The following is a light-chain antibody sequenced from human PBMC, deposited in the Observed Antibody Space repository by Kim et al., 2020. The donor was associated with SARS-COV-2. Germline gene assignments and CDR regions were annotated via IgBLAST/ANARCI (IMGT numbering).Light chain of an antibody. CDR3: QQRSNWPSTT. V-gene: IGKV3-11*01. CDR1: QSVSSY. J-gene: IGKJ1*01. CDR2: DAS. Sequence: APGESATLSCRASQSVSSYLAWYQQKPGQAPRLLIYDASNRATGIPARFSGSGSGTDFTLTISSLEPEDFAVYYCQQRSNWPSTTFGQGTKVEIK.